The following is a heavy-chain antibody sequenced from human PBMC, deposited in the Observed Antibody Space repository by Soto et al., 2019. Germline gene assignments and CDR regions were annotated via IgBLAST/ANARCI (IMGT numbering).Heavy chain of an antibody. CDR3: ARGGYSGYDLSYAFDI. J-gene: IGHJ3*02. V-gene: IGHV3-13*01. CDR1: GFTFSSYD. D-gene: IGHD5-12*01. CDR2: IGTAGDT. Sequence: HPGGSLRLSCAASGFTFSSYDMHWVRQATGKGLEWVSAIGTAGDTYYPGSVKGRFTISRENAKNSLYLQMNSLRAGDTAVYYCARGGYSGYDLSYAFDIWGQGTMVTVSS.